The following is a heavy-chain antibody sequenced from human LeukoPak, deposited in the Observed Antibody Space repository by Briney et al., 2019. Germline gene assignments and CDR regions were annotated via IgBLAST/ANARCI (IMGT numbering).Heavy chain of an antibody. Sequence: GRSLRLSCAASGFTFSSYAMHWVRQAPGKGLEWVAVISYDGSNKYYADSVKGRFTISRDNSKNTLYLQMNSLRAEDTAVYYCARGGIVGASSFDYWGQGTLVTVSS. V-gene: IGHV3-30-3*01. CDR2: ISYDGSNK. D-gene: IGHD1-26*01. CDR1: GFTFSSYA. J-gene: IGHJ4*02. CDR3: ARGGIVGASSFDY.